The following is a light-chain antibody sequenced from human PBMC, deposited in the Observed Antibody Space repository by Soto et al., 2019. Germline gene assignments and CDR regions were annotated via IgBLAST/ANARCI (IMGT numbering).Light chain of an antibody. V-gene: IGKV3-11*01. CDR3: QQRHMWPIT. Sequence: VLTQSPVTLSLSPGERATLSCRASQSFRGLLAWYQQKPGQAPRLLIYDAYNRATGIPPRFSGSGSGTDFTLTISSLEPEDAAVYYCQQRHMWPITFGQGTRLEIK. CDR1: QSFRGL. J-gene: IGKJ5*01. CDR2: DAY.